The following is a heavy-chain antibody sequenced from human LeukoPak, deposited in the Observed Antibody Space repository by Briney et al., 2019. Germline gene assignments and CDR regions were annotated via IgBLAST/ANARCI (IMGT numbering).Heavy chain of an antibody. CDR3: ARGPRNDP. CDR2: VHPNSGDT. V-gene: IGHV1-8*01. J-gene: IGHJ5*02. Sequence: ASVKVSCKTSGYPFTTWEINWARQAAGQGLEWMGWVHPNSGDTDYAQRIQGRVAMTRDTSTSTVDMELRGLRYDDTAVYFCARGPRNDPWGQGTLVTVSS. D-gene: IGHD1-14*01. CDR1: GYPFTTWE.